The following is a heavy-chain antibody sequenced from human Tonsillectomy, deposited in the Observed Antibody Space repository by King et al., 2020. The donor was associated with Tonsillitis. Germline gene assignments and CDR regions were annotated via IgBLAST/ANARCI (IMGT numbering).Heavy chain of an antibody. CDR2: IYHSGST. V-gene: IGHV4-38-2*02. CDR1: GYSISSGYY. CDR3: ARITNWVNWFDP. Sequence: MQLQESGPGLVKPSETLSLTCTVSGYSISSGYYWGWIRQPPGKGPEWIGSIYHSGSTYYDPSLKSRVTISVDTSKNQLSLKLSSVTAADTAVYYCARITNWVNWFDPWGQGTLVTVSS. D-gene: IGHD7-27*01. J-gene: IGHJ5*02.